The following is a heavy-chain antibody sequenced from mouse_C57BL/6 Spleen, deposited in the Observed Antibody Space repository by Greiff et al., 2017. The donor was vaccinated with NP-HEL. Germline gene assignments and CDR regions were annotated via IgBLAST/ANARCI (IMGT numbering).Heavy chain of an antibody. CDR1: GYTFTSYW. Sequence: QVQLQQPGAELVKPGASVKLSCKASGYTFTSYWMHWVKQRPGQGLEWIGMIHPNSGSTNYNEKFKSKATLTVDKSSGTAYMQLSSLTSEDSAVYYCARSGDYYAMDYWGQGTSVTVSS. D-gene: IGHD3-1*01. J-gene: IGHJ4*01. CDR2: IHPNSGST. CDR3: ARSGDYYAMDY. V-gene: IGHV1-64*01.